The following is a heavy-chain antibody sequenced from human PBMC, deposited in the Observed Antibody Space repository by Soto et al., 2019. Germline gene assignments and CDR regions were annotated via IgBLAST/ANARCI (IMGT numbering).Heavy chain of an antibody. Sequence: GGSLRLSCTASGFTFSSYEMNWVRQAPGKGLEWVSYISSSGNFIYYADSVKARFTISRDNAKNSLYLQMNSLRAEDTAVYYCARDAPSDDFWSGYSYGMDVWGQGTKVTVSS. D-gene: IGHD3-3*01. CDR3: ARDAPSDDFWSGYSYGMDV. J-gene: IGHJ6*02. CDR2: ISSSGNFI. V-gene: IGHV3-48*03. CDR1: GFTFSSYE.